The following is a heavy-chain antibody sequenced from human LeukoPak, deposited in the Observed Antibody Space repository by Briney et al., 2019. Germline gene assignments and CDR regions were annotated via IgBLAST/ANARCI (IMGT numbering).Heavy chain of an antibody. CDR1: GFPFSSNY. CDR2: IYSGGRT. V-gene: IGHV3-53*01. Sequence: GGSLRLSCAASGFPFSSNYMNWVRQAPGKGLEWVSVIYSGGRTYCADSVEGRFTMSRDNSKNTLYLQMNSLRAEDTAVYYCAKVGPLWFGIYDYWGQGTLVTVSS. CDR3: AKVGPLWFGIYDY. D-gene: IGHD3-10*01. J-gene: IGHJ4*02.